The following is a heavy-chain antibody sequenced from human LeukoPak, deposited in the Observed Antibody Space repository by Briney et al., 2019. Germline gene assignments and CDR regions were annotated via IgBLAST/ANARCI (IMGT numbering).Heavy chain of an antibody. CDR3: ARREGYCSSTSCFEYYYYGMDV. J-gene: IGHJ6*02. Sequence: RGSLRLSCAASGFTVSSNYMSWVRQAPGKGLEWVSVIYSGGSTYYADSVKGRFTISRDNSKNTLYLQMNSLRAEDTAVYYCARREGYCSSTSCFEYYYYGMDVWGQGTTVTVSS. CDR1: GFTVSSNY. D-gene: IGHD2-2*01. CDR2: IYSGGST. V-gene: IGHV3-66*02.